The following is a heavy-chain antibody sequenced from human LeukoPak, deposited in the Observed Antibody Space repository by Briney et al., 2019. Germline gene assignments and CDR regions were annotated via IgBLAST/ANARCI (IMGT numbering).Heavy chain of an antibody. Sequence: QSGGSLRLSCAASGFTFSSYAMSWVRQAPGKGLEWVSAISGSGGSTYYADSVKGRFTISRDNSKNTLYLQMNSLRAEDTAVYYCAKGPKEWLSYRPKYYFDYWGQGTLVTVSS. CDR1: GFTFSSYA. CDR3: AKGPKEWLSYRPKYYFDY. D-gene: IGHD3-3*01. V-gene: IGHV3-23*01. J-gene: IGHJ4*02. CDR2: ISGSGGST.